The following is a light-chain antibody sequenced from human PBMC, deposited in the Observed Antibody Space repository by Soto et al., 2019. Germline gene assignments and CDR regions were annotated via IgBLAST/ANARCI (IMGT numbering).Light chain of an antibody. CDR3: QPYNNRPLT. J-gene: IGKJ4*01. CDR2: DTS. Sequence: EVARRQSPGTLSVSPGAGATLSWRASQGIGDTLAWYQHKPGQTPRLLIYDTSTRATSVPTSFSGSRSGAEFTLTINSLQSEDFAVYYCQPYNNRPLTVGEGTKVDIK. CDR1: QGIGDT. V-gene: IGKV3-15*01.